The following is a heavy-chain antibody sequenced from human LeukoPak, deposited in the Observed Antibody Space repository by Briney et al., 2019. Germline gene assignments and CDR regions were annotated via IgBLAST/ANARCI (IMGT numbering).Heavy chain of an antibody. Sequence: ASVKVSCKASGYTFTSYGISWVRQAPGQGLEWLGWISVYNGHTNYAQKLQGRVTMTTDTSTTTAYMELRTLRSDDTAVYYCARVGSGYDLSRDLIGPYFDYWGQGTLVTVSS. J-gene: IGHJ4*02. V-gene: IGHV1-18*01. CDR3: ARVGSGYDLSRDLIGPYFDY. D-gene: IGHD5-12*01. CDR2: ISVYNGHT. CDR1: GYTFTSYG.